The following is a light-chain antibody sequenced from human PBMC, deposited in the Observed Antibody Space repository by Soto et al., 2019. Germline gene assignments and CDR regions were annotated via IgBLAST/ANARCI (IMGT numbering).Light chain of an antibody. CDR2: LEGDGSY. J-gene: IGLJ3*02. V-gene: IGLV4-60*02. Sequence: QTVVTQSSSASASLGSSVKLTCTLSSGHSSFIIAWHQQQPGKAPRFLMKLEGDGSYDKGSGVPDRFSGSSSGADRYLTISNLQFEDEADYYCETWDDNTWVFGGGTKLTV. CDR3: ETWDDNTWV. CDR1: SGHSSFI.